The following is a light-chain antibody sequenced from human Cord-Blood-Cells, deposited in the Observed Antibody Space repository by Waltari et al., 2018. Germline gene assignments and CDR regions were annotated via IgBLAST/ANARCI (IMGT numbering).Light chain of an antibody. V-gene: IGLV2-14*01. Sequence: QSALTQPASVSGSPAQSHTISCTGTSSDVGGYNYFSWYQQHPGKAPKLMVYDGSNRPSGVSKRCSGSKYGNTASLTIFGLQAEGDADYYCSSYTSSSTVFGTGTKVTVL. CDR2: DGS. CDR3: SSYTSSSTV. CDR1: SSDVGGYNY. J-gene: IGLJ1*01.